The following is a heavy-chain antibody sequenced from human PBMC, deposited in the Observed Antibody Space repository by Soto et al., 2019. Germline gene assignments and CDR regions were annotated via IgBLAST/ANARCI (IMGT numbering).Heavy chain of an antibody. J-gene: IGHJ4*02. CDR1: GFTFTRYS. V-gene: IGHV3-21*04. CDR2: ISSTTNYI. D-gene: IGHD6-6*01. CDR3: AGQYSSSSVEF. Sequence: EVQLVESGGGLVKPGGSLRLSCAASGFTFTRYSMNWVRQAPGKGLEWVSSISSTTNYIYYGDSMKGRFTISRDNAKNSLYLQMNSLRAEDTAVYYCAGQYSSSSVEFWGQGTLVTVSS.